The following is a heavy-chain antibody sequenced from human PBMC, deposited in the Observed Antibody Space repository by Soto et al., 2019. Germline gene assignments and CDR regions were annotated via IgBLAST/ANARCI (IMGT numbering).Heavy chain of an antibody. CDR3: VSDGNSRIRVHTATTTFDT. J-gene: IGHJ4*02. Sequence: SVKVSCKASGGTFSSYTISWVRQAPGQGLEWMGRIIPILGIANYAQKFQGRVTITADKSTSTAYMELSSLSSEDTAVYYCVSDGNSRIRVHTATTTFDTWGQGDVLTVSS. D-gene: IGHD5-18*01. V-gene: IGHV1-69*02. CDR1: GGTFSSYT. CDR2: IIPILGIA.